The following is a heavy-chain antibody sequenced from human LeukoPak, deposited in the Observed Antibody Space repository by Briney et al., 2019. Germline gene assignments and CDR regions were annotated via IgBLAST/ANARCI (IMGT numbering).Heavy chain of an antibody. CDR2: VYSGDNT. Sequence: GGSLRLSCAASGFTVSDNYMSWVRQAPGKGLEWVSVVYSGDNTYYADSVKGRFTISRDNSKNTLYLQMNSLRAEDTAVYYCACLTGYYNVGYYFDYWGQGTLVTVSS. D-gene: IGHD3-9*01. CDR3: ACLTGYYNVGYYFDY. CDR1: GFTVSDNY. V-gene: IGHV3-53*01. J-gene: IGHJ4*02.